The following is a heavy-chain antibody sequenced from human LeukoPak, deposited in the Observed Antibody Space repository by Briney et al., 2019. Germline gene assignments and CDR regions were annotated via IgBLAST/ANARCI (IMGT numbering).Heavy chain of an antibody. J-gene: IGHJ5*02. Sequence: PSETLSLTCAVYGGSFSGYYWSWIRQPPGKGLEWIGYIYHSGSTYYNPSLKSRVTISVDRSKNQFSLKLSSVTAADTAVYYCARVYCGGDCFMGAFNWFDPWGQGTLVTVSS. CDR1: GGSFSGYY. V-gene: IGHV4-30-2*01. CDR3: ARVYCGGDCFMGAFNWFDP. D-gene: IGHD2-21*02. CDR2: IYHSGST.